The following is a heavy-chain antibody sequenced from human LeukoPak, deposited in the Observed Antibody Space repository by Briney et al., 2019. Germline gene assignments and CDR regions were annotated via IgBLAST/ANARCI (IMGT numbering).Heavy chain of an antibody. CDR2: IYYSGST. J-gene: IGHJ5*02. Sequence: PSETLSLTCTVSGGSISGYYWSWIRQPPGKGLEWIGYIYYSGSTNYNPSLKSRVTISVDTSKNQFSLKLSSVTAADTAVYYCASGGGIAAAGNWGDWFDPWGQRTLVTVSS. V-gene: IGHV4-59*01. CDR3: ASGGGIAAAGNWGDWFDP. CDR1: GGSISGYY. D-gene: IGHD6-13*01.